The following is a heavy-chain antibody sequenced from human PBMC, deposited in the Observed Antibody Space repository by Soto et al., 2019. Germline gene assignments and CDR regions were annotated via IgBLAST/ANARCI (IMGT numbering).Heavy chain of an antibody. CDR2: IYYSGST. CDR3: AAGWEEGAFDI. D-gene: IGHD1-26*01. Sequence: QLQLQESGPGLVKPSETLSLTCTVSGGSISSSSYYWGWIRQPPGKGLEWIGSIYYSGSTYYNPSLKSRVTISVDTSKNQFSLKLSSVTAADTAVYYCAAGWEEGAFDIWGQGTMVTVSS. V-gene: IGHV4-39*01. J-gene: IGHJ3*02. CDR1: GGSISSSSYY.